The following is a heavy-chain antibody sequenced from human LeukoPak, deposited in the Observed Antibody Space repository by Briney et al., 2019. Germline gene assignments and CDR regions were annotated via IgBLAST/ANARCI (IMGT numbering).Heavy chain of an antibody. CDR3: AKDLDYYGSGSDPVFDY. Sequence: PGGSLRLSCAASGFTFSSYAMSWVRQAPGKGLEWVSAISGSGGSTYYADSVKGRFTISRDNSKNTLHLQMNSLRAEDTAVYYCAKDLDYYGSGSDPVFDYWGQGTLVTVSS. D-gene: IGHD3-10*01. CDR1: GFTFSSYA. CDR2: ISGSGGST. V-gene: IGHV3-23*01. J-gene: IGHJ4*02.